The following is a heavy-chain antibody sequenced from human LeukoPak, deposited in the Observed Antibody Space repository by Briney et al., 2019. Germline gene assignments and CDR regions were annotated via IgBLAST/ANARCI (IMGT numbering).Heavy chain of an antibody. CDR2: ISGSGGST. J-gene: IGHJ4*02. CDR3: AKDGSYYYDSSGYYFDY. V-gene: IGHV3-23*01. CDR1: GFTFSSYA. D-gene: IGHD3-22*01. Sequence: GGSLRLSCAASGFTFSSYAMSWVRQAPGKGLEWVSAISGSGGSTYYADSVKGRFTISRDNSKNTLYLQMNSLRAEDTAVYYCAKDGSYYYDSSGYYFDYWGQGTLATVSS.